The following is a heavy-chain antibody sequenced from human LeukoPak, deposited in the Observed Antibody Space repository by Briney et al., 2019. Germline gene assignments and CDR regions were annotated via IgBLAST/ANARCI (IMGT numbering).Heavy chain of an antibody. CDR2: IYSGGST. J-gene: IGHJ4*02. V-gene: IGHV3-66*01. Sequence: GGSLRLSCAASGFTVSSNYMSWVRQAPGKGLEWVSVIYSGGSTYYADSVKGRFTISRDNSKNTLYLQMNSLRAEDTAVYYCASPPGYSSSWALFDYWGQGTLVTVSS. CDR1: GFTVSSNY. CDR3: ASPPGYSSSWALFDY. D-gene: IGHD6-13*01.